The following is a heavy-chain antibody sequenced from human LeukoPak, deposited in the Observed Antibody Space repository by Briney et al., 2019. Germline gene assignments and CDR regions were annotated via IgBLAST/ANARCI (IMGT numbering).Heavy chain of an antibody. J-gene: IGHJ4*02. CDR1: GFTFSSYA. V-gene: IGHV3-30-3*01. CDR3: ARVGRYYDSSGYDFDY. D-gene: IGHD3-22*01. Sequence: PGRSLRLSCAASGFTFSSYAMHWVRQAPGKGLEWVAVISYDGSNKYYADSVKGRFTISRDNSKNTLYLQMNSLRAEDTAVYYCARVGRYYDSSGYDFDYWGQGTLVTVSS. CDR2: ISYDGSNK.